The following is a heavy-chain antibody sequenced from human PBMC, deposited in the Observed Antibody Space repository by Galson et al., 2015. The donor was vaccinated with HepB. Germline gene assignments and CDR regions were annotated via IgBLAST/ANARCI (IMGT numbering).Heavy chain of an antibody. Sequence: SLRLSCAASGLTFSDYGIHWVRQAPGKGLEWVAVIWYDGSNKYYSDSVKGRFTISRDSFKNTVDLQMNSLRAEDTAVYYCARDKEGRGWYHSYYGMDIWGQGTTVTVSS. CDR2: IWYDGSNK. D-gene: IGHD6-19*01. V-gene: IGHV3-33*01. CDR3: ARDKEGRGWYHSYYGMDI. J-gene: IGHJ6*02. CDR1: GLTFSDYG.